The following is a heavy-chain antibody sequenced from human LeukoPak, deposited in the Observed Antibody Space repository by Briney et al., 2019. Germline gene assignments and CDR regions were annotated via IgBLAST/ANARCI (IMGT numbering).Heavy chain of an antibody. V-gene: IGHV1-8*01. D-gene: IGHD7-27*01. CDR3: ARAELGMAAYDY. J-gene: IGHJ4*02. CDR1: GYTFTSYD. CDR2: TNPNSGNT. Sequence: ASVKVSCKASGYTFTSYDINWVRQATGQGLEWMGWTNPNSGNTGYAQKFQGRVTMTRNTSISTAYMELSSLRSEDTAVYYCARAELGMAAYDYWGQGTLVTVSS.